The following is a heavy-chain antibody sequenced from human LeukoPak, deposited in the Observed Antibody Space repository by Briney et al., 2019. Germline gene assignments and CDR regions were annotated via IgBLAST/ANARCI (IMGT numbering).Heavy chain of an antibody. V-gene: IGHV3-30-3*01. D-gene: IGHD3-10*01. CDR3: ARDWWGLEWFGELRVDY. Sequence: GGSLRLSCAASGFTFSSYAMHWVRQAPGKGLEWVAVISYDGSNKYYADSVKGRLTISRDKSKNTLYLQMNSLRAEDTAVYYCARDWWGLEWFGELRVDYWGQGTLVTVSS. CDR2: ISYDGSNK. CDR1: GFTFSSYA. J-gene: IGHJ4*02.